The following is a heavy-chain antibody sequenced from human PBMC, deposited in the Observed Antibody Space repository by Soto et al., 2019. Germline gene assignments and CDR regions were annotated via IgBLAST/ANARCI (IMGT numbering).Heavy chain of an antibody. D-gene: IGHD6-13*01. Sequence: QVQLQQWGAGLLKPSETLSLTCAVYGGSFSGYYWSWIRQPPGKGLEWIGEINHSGSTNYNPSLKSRVTISVDTAKNQVSLKLSSVTAADTAVYYCARGRRGVAAAGTGWFDPWGQGTLVTVSS. CDR3: ARGRRGVAAAGTGWFDP. J-gene: IGHJ5*02. V-gene: IGHV4-34*01. CDR2: INHSGST. CDR1: GGSFSGYY.